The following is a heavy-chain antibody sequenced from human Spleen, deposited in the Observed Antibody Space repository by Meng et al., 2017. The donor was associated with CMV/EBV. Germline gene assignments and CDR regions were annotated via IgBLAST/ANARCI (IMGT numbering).Heavy chain of an antibody. CDR1: GGSISSSSYY. V-gene: IGHV4-39*07. Sequence: TLSLTCTVSGGSISSSSYYWGWIRQPPGKGLEWIGSIYYSGSTYYNPSLKSRVTISVDTSKNQFSLKLSSVTAADTAVYYCASQGFTMVRGVIGYWGQGTLVTVSS. J-gene: IGHJ4*02. CDR2: IYYSGST. D-gene: IGHD3-10*01. CDR3: ASQGFTMVRGVIGY.